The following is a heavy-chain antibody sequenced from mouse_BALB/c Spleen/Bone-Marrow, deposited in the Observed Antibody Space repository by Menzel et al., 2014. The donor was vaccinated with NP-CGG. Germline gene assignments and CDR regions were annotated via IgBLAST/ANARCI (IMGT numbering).Heavy chain of an antibody. J-gene: IGHJ4*01. CDR1: GYAFSSSW. CDR2: IYPGDGDI. CDR3: ARSDGYRVMEY. Sequence: VMLVESGPELVKSGASVKISCKASGYAFSSSWVNWVKQRPGQGLEWIGRIYPGDGDINYNGKFKDKATLTADKSSSTAYMQLSSLTSVDSAVYFCARSDGYRVMEYWAQETSVSVSS. D-gene: IGHD2-3*01. V-gene: IGHV1-82*01.